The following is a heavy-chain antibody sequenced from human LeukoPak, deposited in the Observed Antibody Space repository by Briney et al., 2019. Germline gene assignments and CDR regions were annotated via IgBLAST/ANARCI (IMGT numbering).Heavy chain of an antibody. D-gene: IGHD5-12*01. CDR1: GFTVSSNY. J-gene: IGHJ4*02. Sequence: PGGSLRLSCAASGFTVSSNYMIWVRQAPGKGLEWVSVIYSGGSTYYADSVKGRFNLSRDNSKNTLYLQMNSVRAEDTAVYYCARSSPSWIGLAYWGQGTLVTVSS. CDR2: IYSGGST. V-gene: IGHV3-53*01. CDR3: ARSSPSWIGLAY.